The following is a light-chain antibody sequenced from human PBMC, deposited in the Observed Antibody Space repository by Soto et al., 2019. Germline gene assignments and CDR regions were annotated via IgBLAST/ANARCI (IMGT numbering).Light chain of an antibody. CDR1: QSVNRN. CDR3: QQYNNWWT. CDR2: AAS. V-gene: IGKV3-15*01. Sequence: EIVMTQSPATLSVSPGERATLSCRASQSVNRNLAWYQQKFGQAPRLLIYAASTRATGIPARFSGSGSETEFTLTISSLQSEDFANYYCQQYNNWWTFGQGTKVEI. J-gene: IGKJ1*01.